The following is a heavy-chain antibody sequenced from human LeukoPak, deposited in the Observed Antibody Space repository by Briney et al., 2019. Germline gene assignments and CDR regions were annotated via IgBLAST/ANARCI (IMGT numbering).Heavy chain of an antibody. CDR2: ISYSGST. V-gene: IGHV4-31*03. CDR1: GGSINSADYY. Sequence: PSQTLSLTCTVSGGSINSADYYWSWIRQHPGKGLEWLGYISYSGSTYYNPSLKSRVTISVDTSKNQFSLKLSSVTAADTAVFYCARNFDSYNAFDPWGQGTVVTVSS. CDR3: ARNFDSYNAFDP. J-gene: IGHJ3*01. D-gene: IGHD3-22*01.